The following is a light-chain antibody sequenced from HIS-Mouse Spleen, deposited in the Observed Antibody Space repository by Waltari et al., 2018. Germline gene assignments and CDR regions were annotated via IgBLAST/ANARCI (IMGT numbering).Light chain of an antibody. J-gene: IGLJ2*01. Sequence: SYELTHPPSVSVSPGQTARIPFSGDTLHNNSAYWYQQNSRQAPVLVIYEDSKRPSGIPERFSGSSSGTMATLTISGAQVEDEADYYCYSTDSSGNHRVFGGGTKLTVL. CDR3: YSTDSSGNHRV. V-gene: IGLV3-10*01. CDR1: TLHNNS. CDR2: EDS.